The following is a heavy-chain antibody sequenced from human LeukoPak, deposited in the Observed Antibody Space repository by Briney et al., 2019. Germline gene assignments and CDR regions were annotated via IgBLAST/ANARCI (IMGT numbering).Heavy chain of an antibody. V-gene: IGHV3-30*03. CDR3: ARDLSGAWTLDS. D-gene: IGHD6-25*01. CDR1: GFTFSSYG. Sequence: PGGSLRLSCAASGFTFSSYGMHWVRQAPGTGLEWVAFISYDGSVKYYADSVKGRFTVSRDDSKNTLFLQMNSLRPEDSAVYYCARDLSGAWTLDSWGLGTLLTVSS. CDR2: ISYDGSVK. J-gene: IGHJ5*02.